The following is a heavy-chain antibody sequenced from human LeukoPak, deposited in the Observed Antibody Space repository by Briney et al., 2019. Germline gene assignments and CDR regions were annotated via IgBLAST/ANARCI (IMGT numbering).Heavy chain of an antibody. CDR3: ARGWFGELYPIDY. CDR1: GFTFSSYW. J-gene: IGHJ4*02. CDR2: INSDGSST. Sequence: GGSLRLSRAASGFTFSSYWMHWVRQAPGKGLVWVSRINSDGSSTSYADSVKGRFTISRDNAKNTLYLQMNSLRAEDTAVYYCARGWFGELYPIDYWGQGTLVTVSS. D-gene: IGHD3-10*01. V-gene: IGHV3-74*01.